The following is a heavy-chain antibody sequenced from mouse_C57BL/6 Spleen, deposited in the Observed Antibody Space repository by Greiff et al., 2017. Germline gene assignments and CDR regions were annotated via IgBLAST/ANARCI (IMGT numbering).Heavy chain of an antibody. J-gene: IGHJ4*01. D-gene: IGHD2-1*01. V-gene: IGHV5-17*01. CDR2: ISSGSSTI. CDR1: GFTFSDYG. CDR3: ARGYYGYAMDY. Sequence: EVKVVESGGGLVKPGGSLKLSCAASGFTFSDYGMHWVRQAPEKGLEWVAYISSGSSTIYYADTVKGRFTISRDNAKNTLFLQMTSLRSEDTAMYYCARGYYGYAMDYWGQGTSVTVSS.